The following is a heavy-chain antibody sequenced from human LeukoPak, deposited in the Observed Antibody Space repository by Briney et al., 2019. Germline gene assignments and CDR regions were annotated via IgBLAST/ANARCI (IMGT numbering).Heavy chain of an antibody. CDR2: IITVAGRV. Sequence: CLTPSCAPAGLILSSDATDCVSPAARDWRGWDCYIITVAGRVFYADHVQGRFTIARDNANNSLYLQLNSLRAEETAVYYCARGGPFYGSRSYYNHFDHWGQGTLVTVSS. CDR1: GLILSSDA. J-gene: IGHJ4*02. D-gene: IGHD3-10*01. CDR3: ARGGPFYGSRSYYNHFDH. V-gene: IGHV3-48*03.